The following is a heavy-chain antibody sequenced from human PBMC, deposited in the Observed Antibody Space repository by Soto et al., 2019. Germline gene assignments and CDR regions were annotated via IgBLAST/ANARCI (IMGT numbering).Heavy chain of an antibody. CDR2: INSDGSTT. V-gene: IGHV3-74*01. CDR3: ARGYSSGPDY. J-gene: IGHJ4*02. Sequence: EVQLVESGGGLVQPGGSLRLSCAASGFTFRDHWMHWVRQAPGQGLVWVSRINSDGSTTTYADSVKGRFTISRDNTKITLDLQLNSLRAEDTDLYYFARGYSSGPDYWGQGTLVTVSS. CDR1: GFTFRDHW. D-gene: IGHD6-19*01.